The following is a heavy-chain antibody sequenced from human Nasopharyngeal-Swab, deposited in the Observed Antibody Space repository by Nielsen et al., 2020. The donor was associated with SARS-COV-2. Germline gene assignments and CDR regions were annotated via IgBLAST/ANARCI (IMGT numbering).Heavy chain of an antibody. CDR1: GFTFSSYW. Sequence: GESLKISCAASGFTFSSYWMSWVRQAPGKGLEWVANIKQDGSEKYYVDSVKGRFTISRDNAKNSLYLQMNSLRAEDTAVYYCARDTVGATTHFDYWGQETLVTVSS. J-gene: IGHJ4*02. V-gene: IGHV3-7*03. CDR3: ARDTVGATTHFDY. CDR2: IKQDGSEK. D-gene: IGHD1-26*01.